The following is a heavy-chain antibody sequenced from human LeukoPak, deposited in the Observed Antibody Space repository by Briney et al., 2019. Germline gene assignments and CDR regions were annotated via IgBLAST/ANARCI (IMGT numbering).Heavy chain of an antibody. CDR3: ARPYGSGSFDNWFDP. V-gene: IGHV1-2*06. CDR1: GYTLTAHY. Sequence: ASVKVSCKASGYTLTAHYMHWVRQAPGQGLERMGRINPNSGDTNYAQKFQGRVTMTRDTSISTAYMDLSRLTSDDTAVYYCARPYGSGSFDNWFDPWGQGTLVIVSS. CDR2: INPNSGDT. D-gene: IGHD3-10*01. J-gene: IGHJ5*02.